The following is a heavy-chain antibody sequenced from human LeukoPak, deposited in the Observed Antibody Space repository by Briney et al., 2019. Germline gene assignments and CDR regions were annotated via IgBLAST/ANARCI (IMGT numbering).Heavy chain of an antibody. V-gene: IGHV4-59*08. J-gene: IGHJ5*02. CDR3: ARSLYNWNYGWFDR. CDR2: IADSGSI. CDR1: GGSINSYY. Sequence: KPSETLSLTCTVSGGSINSYYWSWIRQPPGKGLEWIGYIADSGSIKSSPSLKSPIAISVDMSKNQVSLKLTHVTAADTAVYYCARSLYNWNYGWFDRWGQGSLVTVSS. D-gene: IGHD1-7*01.